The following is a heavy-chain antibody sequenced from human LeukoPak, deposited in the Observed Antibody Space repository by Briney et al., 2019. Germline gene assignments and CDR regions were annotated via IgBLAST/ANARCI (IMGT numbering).Heavy chain of an antibody. CDR2: ISSSGSTI. CDR1: GFTFSSYE. CDR3: ARPLAARLSSDY. D-gene: IGHD6-6*01. Sequence: GGSLRLSCAASGFTFSSYEMNWVRQAPGKGLEWVSYISSSGSTIYYADSVKGRFTISRDNAKNSLYLQMNSLRAEDTAVYYCARPLAARLSSDYWGQGTLVTVSS. J-gene: IGHJ4*02. V-gene: IGHV3-48*03.